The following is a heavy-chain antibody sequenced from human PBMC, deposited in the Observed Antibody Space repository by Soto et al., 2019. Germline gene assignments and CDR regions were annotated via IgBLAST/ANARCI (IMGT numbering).Heavy chain of an antibody. D-gene: IGHD4-17*01. CDR1: GFTFSSYV. CDR3: AKDWLHYGRLDY. J-gene: IGHJ4*02. CDR2: ISYDGSNK. V-gene: IGHV3-30*18. Sequence: QVQLVESGGGVVQPGRSLRLSCAASGFTFSSYVMHWVRQAPGKGLEWVAVISYDGSNKYYADSVKGRFTISRDNSKNTLYLQMNSLRAEDTAVYYCAKDWLHYGRLDYWGQGTLVTGSS.